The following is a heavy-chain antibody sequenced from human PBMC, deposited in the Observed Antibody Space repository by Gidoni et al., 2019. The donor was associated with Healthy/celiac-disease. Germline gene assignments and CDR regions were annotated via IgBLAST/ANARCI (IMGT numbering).Heavy chain of an antibody. D-gene: IGHD1-26*01. Sequence: TISRDNSKNTLYLQMNSLRAEDTAVYYCAKRPIIVGATYWFDPWGQGTLVTVSS. CDR3: AKRPIIVGATYWFDP. V-gene: IGHV3-23*01. J-gene: IGHJ5*02.